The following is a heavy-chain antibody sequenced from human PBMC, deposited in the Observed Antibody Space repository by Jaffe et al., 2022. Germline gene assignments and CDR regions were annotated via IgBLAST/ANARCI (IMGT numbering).Heavy chain of an antibody. CDR2: ISYDGSNK. Sequence: QVQLVESGGGVVQPGRSLRLSCAASGFTFSSYGMHWVRQAPGKGLEWVAVISYDGSNKYYADSVKGRFTISRDNSKNTLYLQMNSLRAEDTAVYYCAKGYDYGDYEGPNVYAFDIWGQGTMVTVSS. J-gene: IGHJ3*02. D-gene: IGHD4-17*01. V-gene: IGHV3-30*18. CDR1: GFTFSSYG. CDR3: AKGYDYGDYEGPNVYAFDI.